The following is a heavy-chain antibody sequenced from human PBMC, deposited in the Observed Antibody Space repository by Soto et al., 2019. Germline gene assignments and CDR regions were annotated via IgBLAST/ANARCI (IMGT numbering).Heavy chain of an antibody. D-gene: IGHD4-17*01. J-gene: IGHJ4*02. CDR3: AKDGPVTTRGDFDY. CDR1: GFTFSSYG. V-gene: IGHV3-30*18. Sequence: QVQLVESGGGVVQPGRSLRLSCAASGFTFSSYGMHWVRQAPGKGLEWVAVISYDGSNKYYADSVKGRFTISRDNSKNKLYLQMNSLRAEDTAVYYCAKDGPVTTRGDFDYWGQGTLVTVSS. CDR2: ISYDGSNK.